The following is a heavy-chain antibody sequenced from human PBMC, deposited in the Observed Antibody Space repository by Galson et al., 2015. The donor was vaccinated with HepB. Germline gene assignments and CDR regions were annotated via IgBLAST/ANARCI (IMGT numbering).Heavy chain of an antibody. D-gene: IGHD3-9*01. J-gene: IGHJ4*02. CDR1: GDSVSSHTAA. Sequence: CAISGDSVSSHTAAWNWIRQSPSRGLEWLGRTYCRSGCHNDYAASVKSRIIINADTSKNHFSLHLNSATPEDTAVYYCARDPLTNYDLLTGHFSTAGFDCWGQETLVTVSS. CDR3: ARDPLTNYDLLTGHFSTAGFDC. CDR2: TYCRSGCHN. V-gene: IGHV6-1*01.